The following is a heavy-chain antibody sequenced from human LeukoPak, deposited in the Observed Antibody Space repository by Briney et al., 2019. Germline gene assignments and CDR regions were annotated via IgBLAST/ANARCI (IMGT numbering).Heavy chain of an antibody. CDR1: GGTFSSYA. Sequence: SVKLSCKASGGTFSSYAISWVRQAPGQGLEWMGGIIPIFGTANYAQKFQGRVTITADESTSTAYMELSSLRSEDTAVYYCARGYSGYDYPFDYWGQGTLVTVSS. D-gene: IGHD5-12*01. CDR2: IIPIFGTA. V-gene: IGHV1-69*01. CDR3: ARGYSGYDYPFDY. J-gene: IGHJ4*02.